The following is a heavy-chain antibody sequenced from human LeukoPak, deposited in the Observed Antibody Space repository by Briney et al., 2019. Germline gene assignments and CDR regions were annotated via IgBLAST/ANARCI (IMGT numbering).Heavy chain of an antibody. V-gene: IGHV3-21*06. CDR1: RFTFSSYN. Sequence: PGGSLRLSCAASRFTFSSYNMNWVRQAPGKGLEWVSSISSTSIYIYYADSVKGRFTISRDTAKNSLYLQMNSLRAEDTAVYYCAREEDFDYWGQGTLVTVSS. J-gene: IGHJ4*02. CDR3: AREEDFDY. CDR2: ISSTSIYI.